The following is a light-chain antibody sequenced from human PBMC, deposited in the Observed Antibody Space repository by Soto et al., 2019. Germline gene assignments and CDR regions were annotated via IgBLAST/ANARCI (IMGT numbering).Light chain of an antibody. CDR3: QQYNNWPPGAT. CDR2: DAS. V-gene: IGKV3-15*01. CDR1: QSVSRN. Sequence: EIVMTHSPATLSVSPWERATLSCRASQSVSRNLAWYQQRPGQPPRLLIYDASTRATGIPARFGGSGSGTEFTLTISGLQSEDHAVYYCQQYNNWPPGATFGPGTKVDIK. J-gene: IGKJ3*01.